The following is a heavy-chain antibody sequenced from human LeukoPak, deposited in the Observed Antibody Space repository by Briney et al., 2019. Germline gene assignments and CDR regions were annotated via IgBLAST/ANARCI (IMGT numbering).Heavy chain of an antibody. J-gene: IGHJ4*02. V-gene: IGHV1-69*04. Sequence: GASVKVSCKASGGTFGSYATSWVRQAPGQGLEWMGRIIPILGIANYAQKFQGRVTITADKSTSTAYMELSSLRSEDTAVYYCARTDYDYVWGSLYYFDYWGQGTLVTVSS. CDR1: GGTFGSYA. CDR3: ARTDYDYVWGSLYYFDY. D-gene: IGHD3-16*01. CDR2: IIPILGIA.